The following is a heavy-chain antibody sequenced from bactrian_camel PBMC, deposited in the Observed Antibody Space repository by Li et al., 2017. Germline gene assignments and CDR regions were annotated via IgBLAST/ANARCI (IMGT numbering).Heavy chain of an antibody. Sequence: HVQLVESGGGSVKTGGSLRLSCEPSGHARSRYCMGWFRQAPGKEREGIACVVWGNGADWYADSVKGRFTISRDSAKNTVYLQMNNLQPEDTATYYCAEGRGSRGEHCYSLNYWGQGTQVTVSS. CDR1: GHARSRYC. J-gene: IGHJ4*01. CDR3: AEGRGSRGEHCYSLNY. D-gene: IGHD6*01. CDR2: VVWGNGAD. V-gene: IGHV3-3*01.